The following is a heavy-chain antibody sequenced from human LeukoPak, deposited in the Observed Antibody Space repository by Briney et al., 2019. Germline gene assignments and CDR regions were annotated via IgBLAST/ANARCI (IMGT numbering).Heavy chain of an antibody. D-gene: IGHD3-10*01. Sequence: GGSLRLPCAASGFTFSSYGMHWVRQAPGKGLEWVAVISYDGSNKYYADSVKGRFTISRDNSKNTLYLQMNSLRAEDTAVYYCAKDYYGSGSYDYWGQGTLVTVSS. CDR2: ISYDGSNK. V-gene: IGHV3-30*18. CDR3: AKDYYGSGSYDY. J-gene: IGHJ4*02. CDR1: GFTFSSYG.